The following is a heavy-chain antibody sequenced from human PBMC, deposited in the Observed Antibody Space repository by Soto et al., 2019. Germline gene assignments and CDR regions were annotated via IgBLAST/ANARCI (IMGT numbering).Heavy chain of an antibody. CDR1: GGSISSSSYY. J-gene: IGHJ4*02. CDR3: ARKYLGSYFDY. CDR2: IYYSGST. V-gene: IGHV4-39*01. D-gene: IGHD3-10*01. Sequence: SETLSLTCTVSGGSISSSSYYWGWIRQPPGKGLEWIGSIYYSGSTYYNPSLKSRVTISVDTSKNQSSLKLSSVTAADTAVYYCARKYLGSYFDYWGQGTLVTVSS.